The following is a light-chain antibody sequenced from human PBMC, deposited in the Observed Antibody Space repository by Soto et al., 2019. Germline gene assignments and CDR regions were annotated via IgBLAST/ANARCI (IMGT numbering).Light chain of an antibody. CDR2: EVS. Sequence: SVLTQPGSVSGSPGQSITISCTGTSSDVGGYNYVSWYQQNPGKAPKLMIYEVSNRPSGVSNRFSGSKSGNTASLTISGLQAEDEADYYCSSYTSSSTVYVFGTGTKV. CDR3: SSYTSSSTVYV. CDR1: SSDVGGYNY. V-gene: IGLV2-14*01. J-gene: IGLJ1*01.